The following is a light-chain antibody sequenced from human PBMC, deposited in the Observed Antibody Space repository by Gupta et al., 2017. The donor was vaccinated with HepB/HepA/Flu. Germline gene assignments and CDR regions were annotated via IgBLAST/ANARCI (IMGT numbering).Light chain of an antibody. V-gene: IGKV3-20*01. CDR1: HSFTSGY. J-gene: IGKJ4*01. Sequence: IVLTQSPRTLSLSPGERATLSCSASHSFTSGYLAWYQQKPGQAPRLLIYGASSRATGTPDRFSGSESGTDFTLTISRLEPEEFAVYYCQHYDYSIPLSFGGGTKVEMK. CDR2: GAS. CDR3: QHYDYSIPLS.